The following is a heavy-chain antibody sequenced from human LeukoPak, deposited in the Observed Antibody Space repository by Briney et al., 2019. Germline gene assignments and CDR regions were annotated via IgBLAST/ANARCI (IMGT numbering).Heavy chain of an antibody. Sequence: GGSLRLSCAASGFTFSNYWMNWVRQAPGKGLEWVSSISSSSSYIYYADSVKGRFTISRDNAKNSLYLQMNSLRAEDTAVYYWARRGPAAGSLSPFDHWGQGTLVTVSS. D-gene: IGHD6-13*01. J-gene: IGHJ4*01. V-gene: IGHV3-21*01. CDR3: ARRGPAAGSLSPFDH. CDR2: ISSSSSYI. CDR1: GFTFSNYW.